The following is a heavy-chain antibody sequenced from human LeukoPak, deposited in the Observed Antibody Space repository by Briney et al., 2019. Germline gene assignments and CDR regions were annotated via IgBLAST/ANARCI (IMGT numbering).Heavy chain of an antibody. CDR2: IYHSGST. CDR3: ASGSGHYYGSGSYFFGY. CDR1: GGSISSGGYS. J-gene: IGHJ4*02. V-gene: IGHV4-30-2*01. D-gene: IGHD3-10*01. Sequence: SQTLSLTCAVSGGSISSGGYSWSWIRQPPGKGLEWIGYIYHSGSTYYNPSLKSRVTISVDRSKNQFSLKLSSVTAADTAVYYCASGSGHYYGSGSYFFGYWGQGTLVTVSS.